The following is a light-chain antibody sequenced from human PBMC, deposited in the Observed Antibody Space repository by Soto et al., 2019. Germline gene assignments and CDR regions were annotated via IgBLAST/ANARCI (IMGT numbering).Light chain of an antibody. CDR1: TSNIESNN. J-gene: IGLJ3*02. Sequence: QSVLTQPPSASGTPGQRVTISCSGSTSNIESNNVNWYLQLPGAAPKLLIYSDNQRPSGIPDRFSGSKSGTSASLAISGLQSEDEADYYCAAWDDSLKAMLFGGGTKLTVL. V-gene: IGLV1-44*01. CDR3: AAWDDSLKAML. CDR2: SDN.